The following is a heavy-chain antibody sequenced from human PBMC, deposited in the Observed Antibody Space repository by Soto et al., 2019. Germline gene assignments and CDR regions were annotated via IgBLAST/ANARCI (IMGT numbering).Heavy chain of an antibody. D-gene: IGHD4-17*01. J-gene: IGHJ4*02. CDR1: GYTFGNYG. CDR3: ARNTTTVTQIPFDY. V-gene: IGHV1-18*01. CDR2: ISASNGYT. Sequence: QVQLVQSGAEVKKPGASVKVSCRASGYTFGNYGITWVRQAPGQGLEWMGWISASNGYTNYAQNLQGRVTMTPDTSTSTAYMELRSLRSDDTAVYYCARNTTTVTQIPFDYWGQGTLVTVSS.